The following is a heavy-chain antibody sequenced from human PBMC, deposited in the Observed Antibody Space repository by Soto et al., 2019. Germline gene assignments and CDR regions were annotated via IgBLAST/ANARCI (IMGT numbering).Heavy chain of an antibody. J-gene: IGHJ5*02. CDR3: AKGGSSSWYRGFWFDP. Sequence: QPGGSLRLSCAASGFTFSSYAMSWVRQAPGKGLEWVSAISGSGGSTYYADSVKGRFTISRDNSKNTLYLQMNSLRAEDTAVYHCAKGGSSSWYRGFWFDPWGQGTLVTVSS. V-gene: IGHV3-23*01. D-gene: IGHD6-13*01. CDR1: GFTFSSYA. CDR2: ISGSGGST.